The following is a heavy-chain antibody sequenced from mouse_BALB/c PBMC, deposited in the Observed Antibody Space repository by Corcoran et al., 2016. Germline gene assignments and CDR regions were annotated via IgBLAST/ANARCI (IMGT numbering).Heavy chain of an antibody. Sequence: EVQLQQSGPERVKPGASVKMSCKASGYTFPSYVMHWVEQKPGQGLEWIGYINPYNDGTKYNEKFKGKATLTSDKSSSTAYMELSSLTSEDSAVYDCSVITTVAYGGQGTLVTVSA. J-gene: IGHJ3*01. V-gene: IGHV1S136*01. CDR3: SVITTVAY. D-gene: IGHD1-1*01. CDR1: GYTFPSYV. CDR2: INPYNDGT.